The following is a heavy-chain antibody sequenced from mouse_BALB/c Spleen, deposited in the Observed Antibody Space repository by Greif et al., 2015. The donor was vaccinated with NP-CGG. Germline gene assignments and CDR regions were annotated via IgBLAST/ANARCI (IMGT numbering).Heavy chain of an antibody. CDR1: GYTFASYW. CDR2: INPSNGRT. J-gene: IGHJ1*01. D-gene: IGHD2-4*01. Sequence: VQLQQSGAELVKPGASVKLSCKASGYTFASYWMHWVKQRPGQGLEWIGEINPSNGRTNYNEKFKSKATLTVDKSSSTAYMQLSSLTSEDSAVYYCARCLYDYDWYFDVWGAGTTVTVSS. V-gene: IGHV1S81*02. CDR3: ARCLYDYDWYFDV.